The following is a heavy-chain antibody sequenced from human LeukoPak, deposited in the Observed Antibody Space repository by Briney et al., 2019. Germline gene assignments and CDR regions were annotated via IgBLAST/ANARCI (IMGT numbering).Heavy chain of an antibody. CDR3: ARNDLGYCSGGSCYSDFFDY. CDR2: ISSSSSYT. J-gene: IGHJ4*02. D-gene: IGHD2-15*01. CDR1: GFTFSDYY. Sequence: GGSLRLSCAASGFTFSDYYMSWIRQAPGKGLEWVSYISSSSSYTNYADSVKGRFTISRDNAKNSLYLQMNSLSAEDTAVYYCARNDLGYCSGGSCYSDFFDYWGQGTLVTVSS. V-gene: IGHV3-11*06.